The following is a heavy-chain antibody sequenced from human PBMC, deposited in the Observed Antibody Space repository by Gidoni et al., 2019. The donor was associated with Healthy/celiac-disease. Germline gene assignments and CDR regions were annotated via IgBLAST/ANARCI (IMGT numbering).Heavy chain of an antibody. V-gene: IGHV1-8*01. CDR3: ASLGVVITTDYYYYMDV. CDR2: MNPNSGNT. CDR1: GYTFTSYD. Sequence: QVQLVQSGAEVKKPGASVKVSCKASGYTFTSYDINWVRQATGQGLEWMGWMNPNSGNTGYAQKFQGRVTMTRNTSISTAYMELSSLRSEDTAVYYCASLGVVITTDYYYYMDVWGKGTTVTVSS. J-gene: IGHJ6*03. D-gene: IGHD3-22*01.